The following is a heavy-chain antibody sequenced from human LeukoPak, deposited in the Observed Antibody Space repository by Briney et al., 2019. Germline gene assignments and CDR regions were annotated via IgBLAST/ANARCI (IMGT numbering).Heavy chain of an antibody. CDR2: IRFDGGDT. J-gene: IGHJ3*01. V-gene: IGHV3-23*01. CDR3: AKEIDGFDV. Sequence: GGSLRLSCAASGFTFSGFAMSWVRRTPGKGLEWVSSIRFDGGDTAYADSAKGRFTISRDNAKNTMFLQMNNMRAEDTAVYYCAKEIDGFDVWGQGTLVTVSS. CDR1: GFTFSGFA.